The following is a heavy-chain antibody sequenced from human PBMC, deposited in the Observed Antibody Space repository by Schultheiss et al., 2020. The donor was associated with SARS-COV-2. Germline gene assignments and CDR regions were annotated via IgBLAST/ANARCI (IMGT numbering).Heavy chain of an antibody. CDR2: VSHSGGT. D-gene: IGHD6-19*01. V-gene: IGHV4-34*01. Sequence: SETLSLTCAVYGESFNGFSWTWIRQSPGKGLEWIGQVSHSGGTHYSPSLKRRVTISVDTSKSQFSLRLRSVTAADTATYYCSRGRTSVIPSPVLGLGPLYFSYYMDVWGQGAAVTVSS. CDR3: SRGRTSVIPSPVLGLGPLYFSYYMDV. CDR1: GESFNGFS. J-gene: IGHJ6*03.